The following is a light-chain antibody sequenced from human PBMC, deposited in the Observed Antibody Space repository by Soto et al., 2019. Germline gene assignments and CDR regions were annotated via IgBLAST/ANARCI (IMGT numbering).Light chain of an antibody. J-gene: IGKJ1*01. V-gene: IGKV3-15*01. CDR2: GAS. Sequence: IVMSQSPATLSVSTGERATLSCRASQSVSSNLAWYQQKPGQAPRLLIYGASTRATGIPARFSGSGSGTEFTLTISSLQSEDFAVYYCQQYNNRPGTFGQGTNVDI. CDR3: QQYNNRPGT. CDR1: QSVSSN.